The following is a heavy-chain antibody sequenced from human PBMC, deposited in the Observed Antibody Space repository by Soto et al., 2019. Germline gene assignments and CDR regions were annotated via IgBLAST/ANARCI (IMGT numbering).Heavy chain of an antibody. D-gene: IGHD1-1*01. CDR2: ISSSSSYI. J-gene: IGHJ5*02. CDR1: GFTFSSYS. V-gene: IGHV3-21*01. CDR3: ARDPGAYNWFDP. Sequence: GGSLRLSCAASGFTFSSYSMNWVRQAPGKGLEWVSSISSSSSYIYYADSVKGRFTISRDNAKNSLYLQMNSLRAEDTAVYYCARDPGAYNWFDPWGQGTLVTVSS.